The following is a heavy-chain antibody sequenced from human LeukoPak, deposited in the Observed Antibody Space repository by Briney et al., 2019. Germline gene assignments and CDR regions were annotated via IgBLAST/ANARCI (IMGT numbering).Heavy chain of an antibody. CDR3: ARHVEWLRLRYFDY. V-gene: IGHV4-39*01. J-gene: IGHJ4*02. CDR2: IYYSGST. CDR1: GGSISSSSYY. Sequence: SETLSLTCTVSGGSISSSSYYWGWIRQPPGKGLEWIGSIYYSGSTYYNPSLKSRVTISVDTSKNQFSLKLSSVTAADTAVYYCARHVEWLRLRYFDYWGQGTLVTVSS. D-gene: IGHD5-12*01.